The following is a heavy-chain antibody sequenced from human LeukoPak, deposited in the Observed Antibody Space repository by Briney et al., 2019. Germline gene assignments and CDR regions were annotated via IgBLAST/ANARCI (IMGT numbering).Heavy chain of an antibody. Sequence: ASVKVSCKASGGTFSSYAISWVRQAPGQGLEWMGRIIPILGIANYAQKFQGRVTITADESTSTAYMELSSLRSEDTAVYYCARDSLEYSSSSGAFDIWGQGTMVTVSS. CDR3: ARDSLEYSSSSGAFDI. D-gene: IGHD6-6*01. CDR1: GGTFSSYA. J-gene: IGHJ3*02. V-gene: IGHV1-69*04. CDR2: IIPILGIA.